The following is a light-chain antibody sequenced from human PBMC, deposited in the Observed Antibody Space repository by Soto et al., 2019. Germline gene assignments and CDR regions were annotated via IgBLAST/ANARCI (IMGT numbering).Light chain of an antibody. CDR1: QGISSY. CDR3: QQYNSYPST. J-gene: IGKJ5*01. Sequence: AIRMTQSPSSFSASTGDRVTITCRASQGISSYLAWYQQKPGKAPKLLIYDASSLQSGVPSRFSGSGSGTEFTLTISSLQPDDFATYYCQQYNSYPSTFGQGTRLEIK. CDR2: DAS. V-gene: IGKV1-8*01.